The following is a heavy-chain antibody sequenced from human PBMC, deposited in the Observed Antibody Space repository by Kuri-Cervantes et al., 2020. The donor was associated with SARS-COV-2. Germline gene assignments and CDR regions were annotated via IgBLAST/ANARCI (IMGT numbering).Heavy chain of an antibody. D-gene: IGHD2-2*01. CDR3: ARPYCSSTTCYDGTFDS. V-gene: IGHV1-69*06. Sequence: SVKVSCKASGGTFGSYAVTWVRQAPGQGLEWMGRIIPLFGTTIYAQKFRGRVTITADKSTNTAYMELSSLRSEDTAVYYCARPYCSSTTCYDGTFDSWGQGTLVTVSS. CDR1: GGTFGSYA. CDR2: IIPLFGTT. J-gene: IGHJ4*02.